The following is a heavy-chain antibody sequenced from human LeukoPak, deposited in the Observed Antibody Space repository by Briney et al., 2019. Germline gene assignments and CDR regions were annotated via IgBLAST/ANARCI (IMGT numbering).Heavy chain of an antibody. CDR1: GGSISSSGYY. D-gene: IGHD3-22*01. CDR2: MYYSGST. V-gene: IGHV4-39*07. Sequence: SETLSLTCTVSGGSISSSGYYWGWIRQPPGKGLEWIGSMYYSGSTYYNPSLKSRVTISVDTSKNQFSLKLSSVTAADTAVYYCARDLPDSSGIPFDYWGQGTLVTVSS. CDR3: ARDLPDSSGIPFDY. J-gene: IGHJ4*02.